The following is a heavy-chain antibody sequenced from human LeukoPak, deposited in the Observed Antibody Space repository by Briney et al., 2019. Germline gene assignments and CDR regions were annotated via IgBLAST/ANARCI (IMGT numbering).Heavy chain of an antibody. Sequence: ASVKVSCKASGYTFTSYGISWLRQAPGQGLEWMGWISAYNGNTNYAQKLQGRVTMTTDTSTSTAYMELRSLRSDDTAVYYCARDLPTYYYYYGMDVWGQGTTVTVSS. V-gene: IGHV1-18*01. J-gene: IGHJ6*02. CDR3: ARDLPTYYYYYGMDV. CDR2: ISAYNGNT. CDR1: GYTFTSYG.